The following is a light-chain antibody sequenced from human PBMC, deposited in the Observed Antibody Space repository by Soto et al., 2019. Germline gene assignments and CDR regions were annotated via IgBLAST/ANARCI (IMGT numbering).Light chain of an antibody. CDR2: AAS. CDR1: QSINTW. CDR3: HHYNTYST. J-gene: IGKJ1*01. V-gene: IGKV1-5*03. Sequence: IQMTQSPSALSASIGDRITITCRASQSINTWLAWYQQKPGKAPKLLIYAASTLESGVPSRFSGSGSGTEFTLTITSLQPDDFATYYCHHYNTYSTFGQGTRVDVK.